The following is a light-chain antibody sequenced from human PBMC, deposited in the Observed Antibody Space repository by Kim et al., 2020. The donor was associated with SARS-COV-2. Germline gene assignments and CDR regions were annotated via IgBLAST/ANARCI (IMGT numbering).Light chain of an antibody. CDR2: YDS. Sequence: PGKTARITWGGNNIGSKSVLWYQQKPGQAPVLVIYYDSDRPSGIPERFSGSNSGNTATLTISRVEAGDEADYYCQVWDSSSDHVVFGGGTQLTVL. CDR1: NIGSKS. V-gene: IGLV3-21*04. CDR3: QVWDSSSDHVV. J-gene: IGLJ2*01.